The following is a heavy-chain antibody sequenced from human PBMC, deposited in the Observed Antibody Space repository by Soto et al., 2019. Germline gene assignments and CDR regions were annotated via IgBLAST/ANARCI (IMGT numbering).Heavy chain of an antibody. D-gene: IGHD3-16*02. CDR1: GFTFSSYA. V-gene: IGHV3-23*01. CDR2: ISGSGGST. Sequence: GRSLRLSCAASGFTFSSYAMSWVRQAPGKGLEWVSAISGSGGSTYYADSVKGRFTISRDNSKNTLYLQMNSLRAEDTAVYYCAKSQRGIMITFGGAILHWGQGTLVTVSS. J-gene: IGHJ4*02. CDR3: AKSQRGIMITFGGAILH.